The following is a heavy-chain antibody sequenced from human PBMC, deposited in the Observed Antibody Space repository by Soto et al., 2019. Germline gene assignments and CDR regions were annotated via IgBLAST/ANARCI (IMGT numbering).Heavy chain of an antibody. CDR3: ARQVGLGYWYFAL. V-gene: IGHV4-39*01. J-gene: IGHJ2*01. D-gene: IGHD3-16*01. Sequence: QLQLQESGPGLVKPSETLSLTCTVSGGSITTTNYWWGWIRQPPGKGPEWIGSIYYSGSTHYNPSLKSRATTSVDTSKNQFSLKLTAETAADTAVYYCARQVGLGYWYFALWGRGTLVTVSS. CDR2: IYYSGST. CDR1: GGSITTTNYW.